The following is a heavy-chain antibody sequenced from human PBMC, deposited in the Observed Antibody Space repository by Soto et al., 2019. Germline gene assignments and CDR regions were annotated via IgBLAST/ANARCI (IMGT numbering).Heavy chain of an antibody. Sequence: GESLKISCKGSGYSFTRYWIGWVRQMPGKGLEWRGIIYPGDSDTTYSPSFQGQVTISADRSISTAYLQWSSLKASDTAMYYCARRGIGSSRYGYFQHWGQGTLVTVSS. D-gene: IGHD6-13*01. CDR2: IYPGDSDT. CDR1: GYSFTRYW. V-gene: IGHV5-51*01. J-gene: IGHJ1*01. CDR3: ARRGIGSSRYGYFQH.